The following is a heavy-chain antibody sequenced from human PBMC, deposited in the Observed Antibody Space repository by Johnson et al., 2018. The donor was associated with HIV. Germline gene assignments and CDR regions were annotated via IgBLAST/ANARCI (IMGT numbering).Heavy chain of an antibody. Sequence: VQLVESGGGLVQPGGSLRLSYAASGFTFSVYWMSWVRQAPGTGLEWVANIKQDGSEKYYVDSVKGRFTISRDNAKNALYLQMNSLRAEDTAVYYCVWYCSGGCSSAFDIWGQGTMVTVSS. D-gene: IGHD2-15*01. CDR2: IKQDGSEK. CDR1: GFTFSVYW. J-gene: IGHJ3*02. V-gene: IGHV3-7*01. CDR3: VWYCSGGCSSAFDI.